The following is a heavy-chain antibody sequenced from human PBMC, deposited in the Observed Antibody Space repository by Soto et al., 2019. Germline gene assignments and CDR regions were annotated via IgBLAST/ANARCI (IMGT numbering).Heavy chain of an antibody. CDR3: AKVGSGSYSAHS. J-gene: IGHJ4*02. D-gene: IGHD3-10*01. CDR2: ISFSGVNR. Sequence: EVQLLESGGGLVQPGGSLRLSCAASGFTFSSYAMNWVRQAPGKGLEWVSTISFSGVNRHYADSVKGRFTIARDNSKNTLYLQMNSLRAEDTSIYYCAKVGSGSYSAHSWDQGTLVTVSS. V-gene: IGHV3-23*01. CDR1: GFTFSSYA.